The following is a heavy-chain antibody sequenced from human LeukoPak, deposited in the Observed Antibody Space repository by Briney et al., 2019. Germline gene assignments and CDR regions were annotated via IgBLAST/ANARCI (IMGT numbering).Heavy chain of an antibody. Sequence: GGSLRLSCAASGFTFSSYWMNWVRQAPGKGLEWVSYISSSGSTIYYADSVKGRFTISRDNAKNSLYLQMSSLRAEDTAVYYCARDFFTTGYYYGMDVWGQGTTVTVSS. CDR1: GFTFSSYW. CDR3: ARDFFTTGYYYGMDV. V-gene: IGHV3-48*04. CDR2: ISSSGSTI. D-gene: IGHD3-3*01. J-gene: IGHJ6*02.